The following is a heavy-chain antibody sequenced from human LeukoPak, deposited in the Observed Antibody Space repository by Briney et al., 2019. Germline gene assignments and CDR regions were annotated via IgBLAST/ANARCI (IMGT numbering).Heavy chain of an antibody. CDR3: AKGHIVGAITEFDY. D-gene: IGHD1-26*01. Sequence: GWALPVSRAVSGFTFDDYGMSWVRQAPGNGLEWVSGINWNGGSTGFADAVKSRFTISRDNAKNSLYLQMNSLRTEDTALYYCAKGHIVGAITEFDYWGDRTRAPFSS. CDR1: GFTFDDYG. V-gene: IGHV3-20*04. CDR2: INWNGGST. J-gene: IGHJ4*03.